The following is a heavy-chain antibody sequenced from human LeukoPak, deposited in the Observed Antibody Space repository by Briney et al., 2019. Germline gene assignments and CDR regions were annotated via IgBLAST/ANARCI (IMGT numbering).Heavy chain of an antibody. CDR3: ARQTGSGLFILP. J-gene: IGHJ4*02. D-gene: IGHD3/OR15-3a*01. Sequence: GSLRLSCAASGFTFSSYSMNWIRQPPGKGLEWIGEIKHSGSTNYNPSLKSRVTMSLDTSKNQFSLRLTSVTAADTAVYYCARQTGSGLFILPGGQGTLVTVSS. V-gene: IGHV4-34*01. CDR1: GFTFSSYS. CDR2: IKHSGST.